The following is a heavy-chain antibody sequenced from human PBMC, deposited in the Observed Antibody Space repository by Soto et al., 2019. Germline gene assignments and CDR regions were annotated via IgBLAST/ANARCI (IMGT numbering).Heavy chain of an antibody. Sequence: QLQLQESGPGLVKPAETLSLKCVVSGGSVSSGNYFWGWIRQPPGKGLEWSGNIYYNGDTYYSPSLKSRVTMSVDTAQNQFSLRLTSVTAADTAVYYCARRLIDSWNQGHAFDFWGQGTLVTVSS. CDR3: ARRLIDSWNQGHAFDF. V-gene: IGHV4-39*01. CDR1: GGSVSSGNYF. J-gene: IGHJ3*01. CDR2: IYYNGDT. D-gene: IGHD1-20*01.